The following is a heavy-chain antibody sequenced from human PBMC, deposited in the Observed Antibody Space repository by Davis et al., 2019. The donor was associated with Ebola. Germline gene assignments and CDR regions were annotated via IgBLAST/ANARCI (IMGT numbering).Heavy chain of an antibody. Sequence: GESLKISCAASGFTVSSYAIHWVRQAPGKGPEWVAVISYDESNKLYADSVKGRFIISGDKSKNTVYLQMNSLKLEDTAVYYCARGPRAVAGNFDYWGQGTLVTVSS. J-gene: IGHJ4*02. CDR2: ISYDESNK. V-gene: IGHV3-30*04. CDR3: ARGPRAVAGNFDY. CDR1: GFTVSSYA. D-gene: IGHD6-19*01.